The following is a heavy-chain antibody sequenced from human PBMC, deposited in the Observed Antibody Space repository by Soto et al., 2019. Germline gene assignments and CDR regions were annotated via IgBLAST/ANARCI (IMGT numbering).Heavy chain of an antibody. V-gene: IGHV3-30*03. J-gene: IGHJ4*02. CDR2: ISYDGSNK. CDR1: GFTFSSYG. CDR3: ALRGLVGGFDY. Sequence: GGSLRLSCAASGFTFSSYGMHWVRQAPGKGLEWVAVISYDGSNKYYADSVKGRFTISRDNSKNTLYLQMNSLRAEDTAVYYCALRGLVGGFDYWGQGTLVTVSS. D-gene: IGHD6-19*01.